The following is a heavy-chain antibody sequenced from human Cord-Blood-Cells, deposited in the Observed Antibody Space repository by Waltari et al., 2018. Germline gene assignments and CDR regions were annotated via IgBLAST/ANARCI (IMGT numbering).Heavy chain of an antibody. CDR3: ANVYSSSWYAVDY. D-gene: IGHD6-13*01. CDR1: GFTFSSYG. Sequence: QVQLVESGGGVVQPGRSLRLSCAASGFTFSSYGMHWVRQAPGKGLEWVAVISYDGSNKYYADSVRGRFTISRDNSKNTLYLQMNSLRAEDTGVYYCANVYSSSWYAVDYWGQGTLVTVSS. CDR2: ISYDGSNK. J-gene: IGHJ4*02. V-gene: IGHV3-30*18.